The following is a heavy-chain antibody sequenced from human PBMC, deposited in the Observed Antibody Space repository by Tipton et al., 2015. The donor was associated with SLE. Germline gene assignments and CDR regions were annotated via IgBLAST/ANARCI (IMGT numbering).Heavy chain of an antibody. CDR2: IYHSGST. Sequence: TLSLTCTVSGGSINSGYYWGWIRQPPGKGLEWIGSIYHSGSTNYNPSLKSRVTISVDTSKNQFSLKLSSVTAADTAVYYCARRFSYGYKGAFDIWGQGTMVTVSS. D-gene: IGHD5-18*01. J-gene: IGHJ3*02. V-gene: IGHV4-38-2*02. CDR1: GGSINSGYY. CDR3: ARRFSYGYKGAFDI.